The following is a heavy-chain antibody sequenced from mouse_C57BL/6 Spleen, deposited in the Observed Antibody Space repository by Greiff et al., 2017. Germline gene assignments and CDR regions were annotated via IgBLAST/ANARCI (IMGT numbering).Heavy chain of an antibody. D-gene: IGHD1-1*01. CDR1: GYTFTSYW. CDR2: IHPNSGST. V-gene: IGHV1-64*01. J-gene: IGHJ4*01. CDR3: ARNDGSSLYYAMDY. Sequence: QVQLQQPGAELVKPGASVKLSCKASGYTFTSYWMHWVKQRPGQGLEWIGMIHPNSGSTNYNEKFKSKATLTVDKSSSTAYMQLSSLTSEDSAVYYCARNDGSSLYYAMDYWGQGTSVTVSS.